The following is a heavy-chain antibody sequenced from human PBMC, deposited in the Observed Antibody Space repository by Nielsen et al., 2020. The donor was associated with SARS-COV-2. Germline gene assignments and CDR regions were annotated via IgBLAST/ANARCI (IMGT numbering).Heavy chain of an antibody. J-gene: IGHJ4*02. CDR3: ARELRDGYQRHPYFDY. V-gene: IGHV1-2*04. CDR1: GYTFTGYY. D-gene: IGHD5-24*01. CDR2: INPNSGGT. Sequence: ASVKVSCKASGYTFTGYYMHWVRQAPGQGLEWMGWINPNSGGTNYAQKFQGWVTMTRDTSISTAYMELSSLRSEDTAVYYCARELRDGYQRHPYFDYWGQGTLVTVSS.